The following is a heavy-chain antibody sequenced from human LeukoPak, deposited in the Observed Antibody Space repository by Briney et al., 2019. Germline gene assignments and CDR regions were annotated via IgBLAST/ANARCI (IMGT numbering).Heavy chain of an antibody. D-gene: IGHD4-17*01. CDR3: ARQRDYAYYYYYYMDV. V-gene: IGHV4-34*01. CDR1: GGSFSGYY. J-gene: IGHJ6*03. Sequence: SETLSLTCAVYGGSFSGYYWSWIRQPPGKGLEWIGEINHSGSTNYNPSLKSRVTISVDASKNQFSLKLSSVTAADTAVYYCARQRDYAYYYYYYMDVWGKGTTVTISS. CDR2: INHSGST.